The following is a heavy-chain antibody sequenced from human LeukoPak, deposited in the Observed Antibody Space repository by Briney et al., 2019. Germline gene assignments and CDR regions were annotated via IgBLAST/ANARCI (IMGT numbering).Heavy chain of an antibody. CDR2: INPSGGST. J-gene: IGHJ4*02. Sequence: GASVKVSCKASGYTFTSYYMHWVRQAPGQGLEWMGIINPSGGSTSYAQKFQGRGTMTRDTSTSTVYMELSSLRSEDTAVYYCARAYWWEQQLAPGDYWGQGTLVTVSS. CDR1: GYTFTSYY. CDR3: ARAYWWEQQLAPGDY. D-gene: IGHD6-13*01. V-gene: IGHV1-46*01.